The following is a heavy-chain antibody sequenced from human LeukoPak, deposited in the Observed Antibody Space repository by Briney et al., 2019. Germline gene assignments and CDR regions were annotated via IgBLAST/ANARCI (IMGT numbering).Heavy chain of an antibody. Sequence: SETLSLTCTVSGGSISSYYWSWIRQPPGKGLEWIGYIYYSGSTNYNPSLKSRVTISVDTSKNQFSLKLSSVTAADTAVYYCSGYECPATSTGASCYSPPYFQHWDQGALVAVGS. V-gene: IGHV4-59*01. J-gene: IGHJ1*01. CDR2: IYYSGST. CDR3: SGYECPATSTGASCYSPPYFQH. D-gene: IGHD2-15*01. CDR1: GGSISSYY.